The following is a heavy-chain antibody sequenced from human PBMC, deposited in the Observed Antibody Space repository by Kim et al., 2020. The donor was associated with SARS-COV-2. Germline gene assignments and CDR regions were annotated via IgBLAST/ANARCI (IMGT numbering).Heavy chain of an antibody. CDR2: N. Sequence: NDYAVSVKSRITINPDTSKNQFSLQLNSVTPEDTAVYYCARDWGPGRFDYWGQGTLVTVSS. J-gene: IGHJ4*02. CDR3: ARDWGPGRFDY. D-gene: IGHD3-16*01. V-gene: IGHV6-1*01.